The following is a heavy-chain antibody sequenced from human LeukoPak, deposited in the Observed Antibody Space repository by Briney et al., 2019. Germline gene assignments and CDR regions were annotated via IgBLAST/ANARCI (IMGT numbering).Heavy chain of an antibody. Sequence: SETLSLTCTVSGGSISSYYWSWIRQPPGKGLEWIGYTYYSGSTNYNPSLKSRVTISVDTSKNQFSLKLSSVTAADTAVYYCARVLENEAAAFDYWGQGTLVTVSS. V-gene: IGHV4-59*01. CDR1: GGSISSYY. CDR2: TYYSGST. D-gene: IGHD2-2*01. CDR3: ARVLENEAAAFDY. J-gene: IGHJ4*02.